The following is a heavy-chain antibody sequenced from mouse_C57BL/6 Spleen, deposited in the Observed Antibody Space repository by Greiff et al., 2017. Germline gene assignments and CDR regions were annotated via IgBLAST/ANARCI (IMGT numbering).Heavy chain of an antibody. CDR3: TRDRDSNYRYFDV. CDR2: ISSGGDYI. Sequence: EVQLVESGEGLVKPGGSLKLSCAASGFTFSSYAMSWVRQTPEKRLEWVAYISSGGDYIYYADTVKGRFTISRDNARNTLYLQMSSLKSEDTAMYYCTRDRDSNYRYFDVWGTGTTVTVSS. J-gene: IGHJ1*03. CDR1: GFTFSSYA. V-gene: IGHV5-9-1*02. D-gene: IGHD2-5*01.